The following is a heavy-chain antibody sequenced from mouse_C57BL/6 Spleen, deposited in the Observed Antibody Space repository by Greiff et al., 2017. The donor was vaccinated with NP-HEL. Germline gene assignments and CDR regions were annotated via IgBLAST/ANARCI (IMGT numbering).Heavy chain of an antibody. CDR3: ARNTIVTSYWYFDV. CDR1: GFTFSDYG. J-gene: IGHJ1*03. CDR2: ISSGSSTI. D-gene: IGHD2-5*01. V-gene: IGHV5-17*01. Sequence: EVKLVESGGGLVKPGGSLKLSCAASGFTFSDYGMHWVRQAPEKGLEWVAYISSGSSTIYYADTVKGRFTISRDNAKNTLFLQMTSLRSEDTAMYYCARNTIVTSYWYFDVWGTGTTVTVSS.